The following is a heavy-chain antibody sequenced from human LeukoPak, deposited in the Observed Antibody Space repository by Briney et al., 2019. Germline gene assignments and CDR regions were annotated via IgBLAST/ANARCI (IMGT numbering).Heavy chain of an antibody. J-gene: IGHJ4*02. V-gene: IGHV4-39*07. Sequence: SETLSLTCTVSGGSISSSSYYWGWIRQPPGKGLEWIGSIYYSGSTYYNPSLKSRVTISVDTSKNQFSLKLSSVTAADTAVYYCARLSTYYDILTGPRFDYWGQGTLVTVSS. CDR3: ARLSTYYDILTGPRFDY. D-gene: IGHD3-9*01. CDR1: GGSISSSSYY. CDR2: IYYSGST.